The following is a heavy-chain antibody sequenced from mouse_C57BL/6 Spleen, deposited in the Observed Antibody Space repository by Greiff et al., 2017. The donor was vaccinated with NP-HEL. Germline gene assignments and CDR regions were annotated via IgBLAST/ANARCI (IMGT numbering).Heavy chain of an antibody. D-gene: IGHD4-1*01. CDR3: AIGINWDSFDY. J-gene: IGHJ2*01. Sequence: QVQLQQPGAELVKPGASVKVSCKASGSTFPSYWLHWVKQRPGQGLEWIGRIHPSDSDTNYNQKFKVKATLTVDKSSSTAYMQLSSLTSEDSAVYYCAIGINWDSFDYWGQGTTLTVAS. V-gene: IGHV1-74*01. CDR1: GSTFPSYW. CDR2: IHPSDSDT.